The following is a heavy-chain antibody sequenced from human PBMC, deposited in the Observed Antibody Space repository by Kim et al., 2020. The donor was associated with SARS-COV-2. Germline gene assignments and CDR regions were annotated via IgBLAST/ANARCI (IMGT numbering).Heavy chain of an antibody. V-gene: IGHV4-59*01. CDR1: GGSIKSDY. CDR2: MRYSESP. D-gene: IGHD2-8*01. Sequence: SETLSLTCTVSGGSIKSDYWTLIRQPPGKGLEWIGFMRYSESPTYNPSLKSRVTFSMDTSKNQFSLILDSVTAADTAIYYCARDAKNGLDSWGQGALVIVSS. CDR3: ARDAKNGLDS. J-gene: IGHJ4*02.